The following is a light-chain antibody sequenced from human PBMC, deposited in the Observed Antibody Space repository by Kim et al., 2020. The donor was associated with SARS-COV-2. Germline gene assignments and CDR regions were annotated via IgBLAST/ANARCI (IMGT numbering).Light chain of an antibody. CDR3: QQFHTYPLT. J-gene: IGKJ4*01. Sequence: ASLEDIVTFTCRASQGINSALACYQQRLGKAPKLLIYFASTLESGVPSRFSGSGSGTDFTLTISSLQPEDFATYYCQQFHTYPLTVVGGTKVDIK. V-gene: IGKV1-13*01. CDR1: QGINSA. CDR2: FAS.